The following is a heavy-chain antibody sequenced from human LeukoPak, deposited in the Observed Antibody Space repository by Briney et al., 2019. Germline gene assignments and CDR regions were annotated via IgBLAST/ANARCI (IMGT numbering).Heavy chain of an antibody. CDR2: ISSNGGST. CDR3: ARDRYCSSTSCYSGGYYYYGMDV. V-gene: IGHV3-64*01. Sequence: PGGSLRLSCAASGFTFSSYGMHWVRQAPGKGLEYVSAISSNGGSTYYANSVKGRFTISRDNSKNTLYLQMGSLRAEDMAVYYCARDRYCSSTSCYSGGYYYYGMDVWGQGTTVTVSS. J-gene: IGHJ6*02. CDR1: GFTFSSYG. D-gene: IGHD2-2*01.